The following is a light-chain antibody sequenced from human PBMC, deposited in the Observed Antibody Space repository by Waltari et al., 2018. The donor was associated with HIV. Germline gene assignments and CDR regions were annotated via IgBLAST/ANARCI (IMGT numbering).Light chain of an antibody. Sequence: SSELTQDPAVSVALGQTVRITCQGDSLRSYYASWYQQKPGQAPVLFIYGKNNRPSGIPDRVSGASAGNTAALTITGAQAEDGADDYWNARDSSGNPHVGFGGGTKLTVL. CDR1: SLRSYY. V-gene: IGLV3-19*01. J-gene: IGLJ2*01. CDR3: NARDSSGNPHVG. CDR2: GKN.